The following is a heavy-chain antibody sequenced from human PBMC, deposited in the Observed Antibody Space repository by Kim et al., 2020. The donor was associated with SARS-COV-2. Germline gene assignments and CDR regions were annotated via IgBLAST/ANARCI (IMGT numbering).Heavy chain of an antibody. V-gene: IGHV3-30-3*01. J-gene: IGHJ4*02. D-gene: IGHD5-18*01. CDR1: GFTFSSYA. CDR3: ARDGISWGYRNYFDY. CDR2: ISYDGGNK. Sequence: GGSLRLSCAASGFTFSSYAINWVRQAPGKGLEWVAVISYDGGNKYCADSVKGRFTISRDNSKNTLYLQMNSLRAEDTAVYYCARDGISWGYRNYFDYWGQGTLVTVSS.